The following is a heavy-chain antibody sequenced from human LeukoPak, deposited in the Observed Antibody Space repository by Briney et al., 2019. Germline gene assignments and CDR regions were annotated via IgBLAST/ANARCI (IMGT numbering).Heavy chain of an antibody. CDR3: ARKQEGDYGERWFDP. Sequence: GSLRLSCAASGFTFSSYAMHWVRQAPGKGLEWVAVISYDGSNKYYADSVKGRFTISRDNSKNTLYLQMNSLRAEDTAVYYCARKQEGDYGERWFDPWGQGTLVTVSS. J-gene: IGHJ5*02. CDR2: ISYDGSNK. D-gene: IGHD4-17*01. V-gene: IGHV3-30*04. CDR1: GFTFSSYA.